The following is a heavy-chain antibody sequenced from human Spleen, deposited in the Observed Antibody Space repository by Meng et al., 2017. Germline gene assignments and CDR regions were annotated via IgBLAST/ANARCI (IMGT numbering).Heavy chain of an antibody. Sequence: VQLQHVGAGRLNPSVSVSLTCVFAGGSFSDYYWIWIRQPPGKGLEWIGEINHSGSTNYNPSLESRATISVDTSQNNLSLKLSSVTAADSAVYYCARGPTTMAHDFDYWGQGTLVTVSS. D-gene: IGHD4-11*01. J-gene: IGHJ4*02. V-gene: IGHV4-34*01. CDR3: ARGPTTMAHDFDY. CDR1: GGSFSDYY. CDR2: INHSGST.